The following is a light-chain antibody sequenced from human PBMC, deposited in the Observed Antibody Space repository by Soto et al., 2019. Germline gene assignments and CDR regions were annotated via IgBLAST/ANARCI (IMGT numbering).Light chain of an antibody. CDR2: EVT. V-gene: IGLV2-14*01. Sequence: QPASVSGSPGQSITISCTGTSSDIGGFDYVSWYQHLPGKAPKLIIYEVTNRPSGVSHRFSGSKSGYTASLTISGLQAEDEADYYCNSYTSASTYVFGTGTKVTVL. J-gene: IGLJ1*01. CDR3: NSYTSASTYV. CDR1: SSDIGGFDY.